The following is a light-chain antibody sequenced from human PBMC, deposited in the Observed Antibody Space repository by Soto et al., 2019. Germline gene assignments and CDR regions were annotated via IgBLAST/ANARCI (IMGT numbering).Light chain of an antibody. CDR1: ETIFSY. J-gene: IGKJ5*01. CDR2: GAS. CDR3: QKFNDYPIT. V-gene: IGKV1-9*01. Sequence: IQMTQSPSTLSAAVGDSVTITCRASETIFSYLNWYQQLPGKAPKLLISGASTLQSGVPPRFSGSGSGTDCTLTISSLQPEDVATYYCQKFNDYPITFRQGTRLEIK.